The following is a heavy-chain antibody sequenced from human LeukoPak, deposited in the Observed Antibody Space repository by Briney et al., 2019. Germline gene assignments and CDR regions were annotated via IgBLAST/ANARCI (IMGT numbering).Heavy chain of an antibody. CDR2: IYFSGST. CDR1: GGSISTYY. CDR3: AGSIAARLDY. D-gene: IGHD6-6*01. V-gene: IGHV4-59*12. J-gene: IGHJ4*02. Sequence: SETLSLTCTVSGGSISTYYWSWIRQPPGKGLEWIGYIYFSGSTDYNPSLKSRVTISVDTSKNQFSLKLSSVTAADTAVYYCAGSIAARLDYWGQGTLVTVSS.